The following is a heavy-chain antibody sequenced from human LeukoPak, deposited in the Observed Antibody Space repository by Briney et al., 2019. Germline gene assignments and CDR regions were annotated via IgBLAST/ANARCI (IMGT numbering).Heavy chain of an antibody. Sequence: SETLSLTCTVSGDSLSSGLYYWGWIRQPPGKGLTWIGSVYYSGSTLFSASFENRVAMPVDRSKNQFSLKLSSVTAADTATYYWGRLCQVTTCPKFEYWGQGILVTVAS. CDR3: GRLCQVTTCPKFEY. J-gene: IGHJ4*02. CDR1: GDSLSSGLYY. D-gene: IGHD2-21*02. CDR2: VYYSGST. V-gene: IGHV4-39*01.